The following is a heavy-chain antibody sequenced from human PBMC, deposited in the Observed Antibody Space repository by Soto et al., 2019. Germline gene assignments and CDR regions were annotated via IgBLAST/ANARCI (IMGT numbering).Heavy chain of an antibody. CDR3: LSVAVAAHGEGY. CDR1: GFTFSSYG. J-gene: IGHJ4*02. V-gene: IGHV3-30*03. Sequence: HPGGSLRLSCAASGFTFSSYGMHWVRQAPGKGLEWVAVISYDGSNKYYADSVKGRFTISRDNSKNTLYLQMNSLRAEDTAVYYCLSVAVAAHGEGYWGQGTLVTVSS. D-gene: IGHD6-19*01. CDR2: ISYDGSNK.